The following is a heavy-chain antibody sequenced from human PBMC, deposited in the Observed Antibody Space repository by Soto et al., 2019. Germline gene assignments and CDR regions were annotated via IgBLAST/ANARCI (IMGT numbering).Heavy chain of an antibody. CDR2: IYSGGST. Sequence: EVQLVETGGGLIQPGGSLRLSCAASGFTVSSHYMSWVRQAPGKGLEWVSVIYSGGSTYYADSVKGRFTISRDNSKNTLYLQMNSLRAEDTAVYYWARGEMVRGVISYYYYGMDVWGQGTTVTVSS. V-gene: IGHV3-53*02. CDR3: ARGEMVRGVISYYYYGMDV. J-gene: IGHJ6*02. D-gene: IGHD3-10*01. CDR1: GFTVSSHY.